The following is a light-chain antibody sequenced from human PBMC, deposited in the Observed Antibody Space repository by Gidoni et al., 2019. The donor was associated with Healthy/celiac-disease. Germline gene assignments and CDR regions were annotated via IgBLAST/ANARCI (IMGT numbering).Light chain of an antibody. CDR1: QSVSSY. CDR3: QQRSNWPPYT. V-gene: IGKV3-11*01. CDR2: DAS. J-gene: IGKJ2*01. Sequence: IVLTQSPATLSLSPGERATLSCRASQSVSSYLAWYQQKPGQAPRLLIYDASNRATGIPARFSGSGSGTDFTRTISSLEPEDFAVYYCQQRSNWPPYTFXQXTKLEIK.